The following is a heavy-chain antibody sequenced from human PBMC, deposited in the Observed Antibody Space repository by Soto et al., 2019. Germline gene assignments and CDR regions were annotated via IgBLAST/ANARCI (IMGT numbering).Heavy chain of an antibody. CDR1: GYTFTDYG. J-gene: IGHJ4*02. D-gene: IGHD3-3*01. Sequence: ASVKVSCKASGYTFTDYGITWVRQAPGQGLEWMGWITSYNDDTNYAQKLQGRVNMTKDTSKTTTYMELRSLRSDDTAVYYCARCSRYDFWSDSKSTSYYFDYCGQGTLVTVSS. V-gene: IGHV1-18*01. CDR2: ITSYNDDT. CDR3: ARCSRYDFWSDSKSTSYYFDY.